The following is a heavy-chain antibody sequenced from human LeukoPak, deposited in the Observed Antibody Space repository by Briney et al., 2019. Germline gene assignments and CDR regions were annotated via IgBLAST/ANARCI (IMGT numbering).Heavy chain of an antibody. CDR2: IYSGGST. D-gene: IGHD3-22*01. V-gene: IGHV3-53*01. CDR3: ARGPYRGYYYDSSGYFDY. J-gene: IGHJ4*02. CDR1: GFTVSSNY. Sequence: GGSLRLSCVASGFTVSSNYMSWVRQAPGKGLEWVSVIYSGGSTYYADSVKGRFTISRDNSKNTLYLQMNSLRAEDTAVYYCARGPYRGYYYDSSGYFDYWGQGTLVTVSS.